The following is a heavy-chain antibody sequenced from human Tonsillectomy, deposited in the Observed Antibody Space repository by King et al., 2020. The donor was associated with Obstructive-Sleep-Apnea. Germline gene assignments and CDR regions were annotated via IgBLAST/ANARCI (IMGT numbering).Heavy chain of an antibody. J-gene: IGHJ6*02. V-gene: IGHV5-10-1*03. CDR2: IDPSDSYT. CDR1: GYSFTDYW. CDR3: ARPRFGDFYYAMDV. Sequence: QLVQSGADVKKPGESLRISCKVSGYSFTDYWISWVRQMPGKGLEWMGRIDPSDSYTNYSPSFQGHFTISADKSISTAYLEWSSLKASDTAMYYCARPRFGDFYYAMDVWGQGTTVTVSS. D-gene: IGHD3-10*01.